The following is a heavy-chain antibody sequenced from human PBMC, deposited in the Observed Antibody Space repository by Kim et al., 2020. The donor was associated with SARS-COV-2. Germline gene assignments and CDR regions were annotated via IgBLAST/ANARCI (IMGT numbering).Heavy chain of an antibody. Sequence: GGSLRLSCAASGFTFSSYWMHWVRQAPGKGLVWVSRINSDGSSTSYADSVKGRFTISRDNAKNTLYLQMNSLRAEDTAVYYCARRGLHCSGGSCYSLSKLEADYYYYGMDVWGQGTTVTVSS. D-gene: IGHD2-15*01. CDR1: GFTFSSYW. CDR2: INSDGSST. V-gene: IGHV3-74*01. J-gene: IGHJ6*02. CDR3: ARRGLHCSGGSCYSLSKLEADYYYYGMDV.